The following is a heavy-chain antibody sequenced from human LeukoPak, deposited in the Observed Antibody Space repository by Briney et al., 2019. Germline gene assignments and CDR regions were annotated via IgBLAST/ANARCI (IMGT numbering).Heavy chain of an antibody. D-gene: IGHD3-10*01. CDR1: GGSFSGYY. J-gene: IGHJ6*03. CDR3: ARADYGSGDEWHYYYYMDV. Sequence: NPSETLSLTCAVYGGSFSGYYWSWIRQPPGKGLEWIGEINHSGSTNYNPSLKSRVTISVDTSKNQFSLKLSSVTAADTAVYYCARADYGSGDEWHYYYYMDVWGKGTTVTISS. CDR2: INHSGST. V-gene: IGHV4-34*01.